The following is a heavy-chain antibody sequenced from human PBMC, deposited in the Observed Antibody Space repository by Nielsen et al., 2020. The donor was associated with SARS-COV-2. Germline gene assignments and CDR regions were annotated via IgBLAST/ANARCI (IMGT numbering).Heavy chain of an antibody. CDR1: GGSISTDY. J-gene: IGHJ6*02. Sequence: SETLSLTCTVSGGSISTDYWVWIRQPQGKGLEWSGTIYYTGSTYYNPSLKSRVTISVDMSKNQFSLNLTSVPAANTAVYYCARDRGVTSDFYYGMDVWGQGTTVTVSS. V-gene: IGHV4-39*07. CDR2: IYYTGST. D-gene: IGHD3-10*01. CDR3: ARDRGVTSDFYYGMDV.